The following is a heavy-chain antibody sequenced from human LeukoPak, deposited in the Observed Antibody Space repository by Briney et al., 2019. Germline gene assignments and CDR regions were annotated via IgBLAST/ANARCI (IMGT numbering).Heavy chain of an antibody. J-gene: IGHJ6*04. Sequence: PGGSLRLSCAASGFTFSSYGMHWVRQAPGKGLEWVAVISYDGSNKYYADSVKGRFTISRDNSKNTLYLQMNSLRAEDTAVYYCAKDRGYCSSTSCYNYYYYGIDVWGKGTTVTVSS. D-gene: IGHD2-2*01. CDR1: GFTFSSYG. CDR3: AKDRGYCSSTSCYNYYYYGIDV. CDR2: ISYDGSNK. V-gene: IGHV3-30*18.